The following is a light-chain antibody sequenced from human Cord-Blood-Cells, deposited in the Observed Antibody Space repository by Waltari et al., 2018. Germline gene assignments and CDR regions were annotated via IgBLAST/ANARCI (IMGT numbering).Light chain of an antibody. Sequence: DIVMTQSPDSLAVSLGERATINCKSSQSVLYSSNNKNYLAWYQQKPGQPPKLLIYWASTRESGVPDRFSGSGSGTDFTLTISSLQAEDVAVYYCQQYYSTLTFGGETKVEIK. V-gene: IGKV4-1*01. CDR3: QQYYSTLT. J-gene: IGKJ4*01. CDR1: QSVLYSSNNKNY. CDR2: WAS.